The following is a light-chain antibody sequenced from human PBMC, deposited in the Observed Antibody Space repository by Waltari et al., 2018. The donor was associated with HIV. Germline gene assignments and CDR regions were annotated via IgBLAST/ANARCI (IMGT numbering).Light chain of an antibody. CDR2: RKN. Sequence: QSVLTQPPSASGTPGQRITISCSGSSSNIGSNYVSCYQQLPGTAPKLLIYRKNQRPSGVPDRFSGSKSGTSASLAISGLRSEDEADYYCATWDDTLSGHVVFGGGTKLNVL. V-gene: IGLV1-47*01. J-gene: IGLJ2*01. CDR3: ATWDDTLSGHVV. CDR1: SSNIGSNY.